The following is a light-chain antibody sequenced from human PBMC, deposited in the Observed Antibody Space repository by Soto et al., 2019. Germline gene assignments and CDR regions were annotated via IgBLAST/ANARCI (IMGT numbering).Light chain of an antibody. CDR3: QQYGNSLYT. V-gene: IGKV3-20*01. CDR2: TAS. J-gene: IGKJ2*01. Sequence: VLTQSPGTLSLSPGVRATLSCRASQSITYNYLAWYQQKPGQAPRLLIYTASNRATGIPDRCSGSGSGTDFTLTISRLEPEDFKVYYCQQYGNSLYTFGQGTRLEIK. CDR1: QSITYNY.